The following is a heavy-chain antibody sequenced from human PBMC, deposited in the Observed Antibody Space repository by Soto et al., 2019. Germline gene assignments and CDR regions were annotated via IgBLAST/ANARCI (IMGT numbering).Heavy chain of an antibody. V-gene: IGHV3-48*01. J-gene: IGHJ4*02. CDR1: GFTFSSYS. D-gene: IGHD6-19*01. CDR2: ISSSSSTI. Sequence: GGSLRLSCAASGFTFSSYSMNWVRQAPGKGLEWVSYISSSSSTIYYADSVKGRFTISRDNAKNSLYLQMNSLRAEDTAVYYCARPAVAGEFDYWGQGTLVTVSS. CDR3: ARPAVAGEFDY.